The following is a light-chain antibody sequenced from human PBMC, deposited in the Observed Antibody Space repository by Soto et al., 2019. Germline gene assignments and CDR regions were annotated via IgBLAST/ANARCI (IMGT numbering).Light chain of an antibody. CDR2: GAS. CDR3: EQYNNWPIT. J-gene: IGKJ5*01. V-gene: IGKV3-15*01. Sequence: DIVMTQSPATLSVSPGERATLSCRASQSVSSNLAWYQQKPGQAPRLLIYGASTRATGLPARFSGSGSGTEFTLTISSLQSEDFAVYYCEQYNNWPITFGQGTRLEIK. CDR1: QSVSSN.